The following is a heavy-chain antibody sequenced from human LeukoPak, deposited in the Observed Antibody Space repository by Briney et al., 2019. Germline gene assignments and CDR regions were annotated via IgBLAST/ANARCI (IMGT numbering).Heavy chain of an antibody. CDR2: ISAYNGNT. J-gene: IGHJ4*02. D-gene: IGHD6-19*01. CDR3: ARDDEGSSGWPFDY. Sequence: ASVKVSCKASGYTFTSYSISWVRQAPGQGLEWMGWISAYNGNTNYAQKLQGRVTMTTDTSTSTAYMELRSLRSDDTAVYYCARDDEGSSGWPFDYWGQGTLVTVSS. CDR1: GYTFTSYS. V-gene: IGHV1-18*01.